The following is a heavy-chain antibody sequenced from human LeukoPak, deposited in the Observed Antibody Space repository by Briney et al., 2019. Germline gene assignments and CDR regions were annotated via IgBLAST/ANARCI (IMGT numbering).Heavy chain of an antibody. CDR2: IRRDGSET. J-gene: IGHJ3*02. D-gene: IGHD3-22*01. V-gene: IGHV3-7*01. Sequence: GGSLRLSCAASGFTFSSYSMNWVRRAPGKGLEWVANIRRDGSETHYVDSVMGRFTISRDNAKNSLYLQMNSLRAEDTAVYYCARDDTHYGSSGSFYDAFDIWGQGTMVTVSS. CDR3: ARDDTHYGSSGSFYDAFDI. CDR1: GFTFSSYS.